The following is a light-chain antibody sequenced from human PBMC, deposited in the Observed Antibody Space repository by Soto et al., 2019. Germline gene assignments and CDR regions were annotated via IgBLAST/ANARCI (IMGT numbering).Light chain of an antibody. J-gene: IGLJ3*02. V-gene: IGLV2-14*01. CDR2: EVS. Sequence: QSVLTQPASVSGSPGQSITISCTGNSSDIGSNNYVSWFQQRPGKAPTLIIYEVSNRPSGVSTHFSGSKSGNTASLTISGLLPEDEAEYYCSSYTTTTRLFGGGTKLTAL. CDR3: SSYTTTTRL. CDR1: SSDIGSNNY.